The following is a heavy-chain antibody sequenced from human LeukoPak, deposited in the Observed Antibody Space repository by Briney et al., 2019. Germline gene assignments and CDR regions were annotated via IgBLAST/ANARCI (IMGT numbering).Heavy chain of an antibody. V-gene: IGHV3-21*01. CDR2: ISSSSSYI. CDR1: GFTFISYS. J-gene: IGHJ4*02. D-gene: IGHD3-10*01. CDR3: ARVEYYYGSGSYRVFDY. Sequence: PGGSLRLSRAASGFTFISYSMNAVRQAPGKGLEWVSSISSSSSYIYYADSLKGRFTISRANATNSLSLQMNSLRAEDTTAYYCARVEYYYGSGSYRVFDYWGQGTLVTVSS.